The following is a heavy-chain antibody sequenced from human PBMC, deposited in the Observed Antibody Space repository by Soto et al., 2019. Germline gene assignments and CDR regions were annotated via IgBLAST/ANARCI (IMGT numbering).Heavy chain of an antibody. D-gene: IGHD6-19*01. J-gene: IGHJ3*02. V-gene: IGHV3-21*01. CDR1: GFTFSSYS. CDR3: AGSSGWYLTREDAFDI. CDR2: ISSSSSYI. Sequence: PGGSLRVSCADSGFTFSSYSMNCVRQASGKGLEWVSSISSSSSYIYYADSVKGRFTISRDNAKNSLYLQMNSLRAEDTAVYYCAGSSGWYLTREDAFDIWGQGTMVTVSS.